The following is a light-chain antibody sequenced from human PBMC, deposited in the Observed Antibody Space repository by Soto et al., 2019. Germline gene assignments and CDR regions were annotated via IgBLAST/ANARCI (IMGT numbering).Light chain of an antibody. CDR2: KAS. CDR1: QTISSW. V-gene: IGKV1-5*03. J-gene: IGKJ1*01. Sequence: DLQMDQSPFTLSGAVGDRGTITCRASQTISSWLAWYQQKPGKAPKLLIYKASTLKSGVPSRFSGSGSGTEFTLTISSLQPDDFATYYCQHYNSYSEAFGQGTKVDIK. CDR3: QHYNSYSEA.